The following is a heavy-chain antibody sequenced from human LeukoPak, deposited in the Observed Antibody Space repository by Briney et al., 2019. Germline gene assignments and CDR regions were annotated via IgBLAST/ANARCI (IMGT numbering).Heavy chain of an antibody. CDR1: GGSISGFY. CDR2: IDHSGDT. D-gene: IGHD2-8*01. Sequence: PSETLSLTCAVYGGSISGFYYTWIRQPPGKGLEWIGEIDHSGDTNYNPSLKSRAIVSVDTSKSQFSLKLTSVTAADTAVYYCGSRYCPSSHCNPLFQHWGQGTLVSVSS. V-gene: IGHV4-34*01. J-gene: IGHJ1*01. CDR3: GSRYCPSSHCNPLFQH.